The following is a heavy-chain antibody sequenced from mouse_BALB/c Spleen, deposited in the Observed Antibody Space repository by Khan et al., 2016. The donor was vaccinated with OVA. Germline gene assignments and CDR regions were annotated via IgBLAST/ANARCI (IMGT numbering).Heavy chain of an antibody. D-gene: IGHD2-1*01. CDR1: GYTFTNYG. V-gene: IGHV9-3-1*01. Sequence: QIQLVQSGPELKKPGETVKISCKASGYTFTNYGMNWVKQAPGQGLKWMGWINTYTGEPTYADDFKGRVAFSLETSASTAYLQINNLKDEDTSTYSWARSNGNYWFAYWGQGTLVTVSA. CDR2: INTYTGEP. CDR3: ARSNGNYWFAY. J-gene: IGHJ3*01.